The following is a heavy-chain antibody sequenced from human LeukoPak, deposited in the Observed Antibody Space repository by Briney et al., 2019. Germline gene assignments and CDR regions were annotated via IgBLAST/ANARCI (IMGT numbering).Heavy chain of an antibody. V-gene: IGHV3-7*01. CDR1: GNNFRGYW. D-gene: IGHD5-12*01. CDR2: MKQDGSEK. J-gene: IGHJ4*02. Sequence: TGGSLRLSCAVSGNNFRGYWMAWVRQAPGKGLEWVANMKQDGSEKYYVDSVKGRFTISRDNAKNSLYLEMNSLRVEDTAVYYCARDLGHTGYDLYDYWGQGTLVTVSS. CDR3: ARDLGHTGYDLYDY.